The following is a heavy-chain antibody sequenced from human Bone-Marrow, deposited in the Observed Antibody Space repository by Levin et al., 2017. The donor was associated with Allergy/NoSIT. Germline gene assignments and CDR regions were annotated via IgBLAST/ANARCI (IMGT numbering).Heavy chain of an antibody. V-gene: IGHV4-59*02. Sequence: SQTLSLTCSVSGISVTSYYWNWIRQSPEKGLEWIGYIHHSGANLYNPSLSSRVIMSVDTSKSQLSLRLTSVTAADTAVYYCARWGEVAGNGRRAFDVWGRGTRVTVSS. CDR3: ARWGEVAGNGRRAFDV. CDR2: IHHSGAN. CDR1: GISVTSYY. D-gene: IGHD6-19*01. J-gene: IGHJ3*01.